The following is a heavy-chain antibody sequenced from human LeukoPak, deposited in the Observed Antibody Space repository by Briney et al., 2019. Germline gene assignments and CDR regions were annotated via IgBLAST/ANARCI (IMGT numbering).Heavy chain of an antibody. D-gene: IGHD4-17*01. J-gene: IGHJ6*02. V-gene: IGHV4-59*01. CDR2: IYYSGST. CDR3: ARTIYPDGTTVTTSNYYYGMDV. CDR1: GGSISSYY. Sequence: SETLSLTCTVSGGSISSYYWSWIRQPPGKGLEWIGYIYYSGSTNYNPSLKSRVTISVDTSKNQFSLTLSSVTAADTAVYYCARTIYPDGTTVTTSNYYYGMDVWGQGTTVTVSS.